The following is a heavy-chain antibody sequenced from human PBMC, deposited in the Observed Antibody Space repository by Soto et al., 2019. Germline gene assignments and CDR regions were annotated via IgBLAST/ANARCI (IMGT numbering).Heavy chain of an antibody. Sequence: QVQLQEWGAGLVKPSETLSLTCAVYGGSFSGHFWNWIRQPPGKGLAWIGEINESGRTNCNPSLKSRVAISVDTSKNQFSLKLASVTAADTAIYYCARGGGRSGSRDVWGLGTTVTVS. CDR3: ARGGGRSGSRDV. D-gene: IGHD5-12*01. CDR1: GGSFSGHF. V-gene: IGHV4-34*01. J-gene: IGHJ6*02. CDR2: INESGRT.